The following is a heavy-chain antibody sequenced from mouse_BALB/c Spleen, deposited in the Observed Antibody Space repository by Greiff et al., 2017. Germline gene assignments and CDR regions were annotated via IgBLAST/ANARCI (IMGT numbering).Heavy chain of an antibody. D-gene: IGHD1-2*01. CDR2: ISYDGSN. CDR1: GYSITSGYY. V-gene: IGHV3-6*02. J-gene: IGHJ1*01. Sequence: EVQLQESGPGLVKPSQSLSLTCSVTGYSITSGYYWNWIRQFPGNKLEWMGYISYDGSNNYNPSLKNRISITRDTSKNQFFLKLNSVTTEDTATYYCARVGDYGSWYFDVWGAGTTVTVSS. CDR3: ARVGDYGSWYFDV.